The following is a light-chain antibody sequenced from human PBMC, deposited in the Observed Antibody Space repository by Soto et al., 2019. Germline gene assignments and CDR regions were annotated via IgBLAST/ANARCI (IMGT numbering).Light chain of an antibody. CDR1: SSDIGSYNL. CDR3: CSYAGGTAYVV. Sequence: QTVLTQPASVSGSPGQSTTISCTGTSSDIGSYNLVSWFQQHPGRAPKLMIFEVSKRPSGVSNRFSGSKSGNTASLTISGLQTEDEADYFCCSYAGGTAYVVFGGGTKVTVL. V-gene: IGLV2-23*02. J-gene: IGLJ2*01. CDR2: EVS.